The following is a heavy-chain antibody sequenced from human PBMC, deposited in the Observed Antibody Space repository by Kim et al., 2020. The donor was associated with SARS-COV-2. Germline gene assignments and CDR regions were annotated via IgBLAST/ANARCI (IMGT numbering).Heavy chain of an antibody. D-gene: IGHD1-26*01. V-gene: IGHV1-3*01. J-gene: IGHJ4*02. Sequence: ASVKVSCKASGYTFTTYAIHWVRQAPGQRLEWMGWINAGNGNTKYSQKFQGRVTITRDTSASTAYMELSSLRSEDTAVYYCARGWIVGATFDYWGQGTLVTVSS. CDR2: INAGNGNT. CDR1: GYTFTTYA. CDR3: ARGWIVGATFDY.